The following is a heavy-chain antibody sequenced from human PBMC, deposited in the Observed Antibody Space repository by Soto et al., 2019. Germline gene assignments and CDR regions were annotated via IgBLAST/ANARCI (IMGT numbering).Heavy chain of an antibody. V-gene: IGHV1-69*06. CDR2: IIPIFGTA. CDR1: GGTFSSYA. Sequence: GPSVKVSCKASGGTFSSYAISWVRQAPGQGLEWMGGIIPIFGTANYAQKFQGRVTITADKSTSTAYMELSSLRSEDTAVYYCARGVRHSPIKGSPGPYYYYGMDVWGQGTTGTVSS. D-gene: IGHD5-12*01. J-gene: IGHJ6*02. CDR3: ARGVRHSPIKGSPGPYYYYGMDV.